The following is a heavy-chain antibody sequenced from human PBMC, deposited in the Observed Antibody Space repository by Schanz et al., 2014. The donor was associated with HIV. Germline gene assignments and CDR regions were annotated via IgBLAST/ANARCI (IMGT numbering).Heavy chain of an antibody. CDR1: GFTFNDYF. V-gene: IGHV3-11*01. CDR2: ISARSTTK. Sequence: QVQLVESGGGLVKPGGSLRLSCAASGFTFNDYFMSWIRQAPGKGLEWVSYISARSTTKYYADSVKGRFTISRDNAKSSLFLQMNSLRDEDTAIYFCAKGSADWQPEYWGQGTLVTVSS. CDR3: AKGSADWQPEY. J-gene: IGHJ4*02. D-gene: IGHD3-9*01.